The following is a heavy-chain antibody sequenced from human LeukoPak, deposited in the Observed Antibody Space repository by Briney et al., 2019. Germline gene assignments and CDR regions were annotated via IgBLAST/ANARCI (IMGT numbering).Heavy chain of an antibody. Sequence: ASVNVSCKASGYTFTGYYMHWVRQAPAQGLEWMGRINPNSGGTIYAQQFQGRVTMTRDTSISTADMELSRLRSDDTAVYYCARDSSGYDPTFDYWGQGTLVTVSS. CDR3: ARDSSGYDPTFDY. CDR1: GYTFTGYY. CDR2: INPNSGGT. D-gene: IGHD5-12*01. V-gene: IGHV1-2*06. J-gene: IGHJ4*02.